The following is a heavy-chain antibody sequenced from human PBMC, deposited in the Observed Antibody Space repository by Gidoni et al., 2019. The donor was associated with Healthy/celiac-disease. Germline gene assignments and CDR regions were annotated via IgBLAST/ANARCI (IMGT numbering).Heavy chain of an antibody. D-gene: IGHD2-8*01. J-gene: IGHJ3*02. CDR2: ST. Sequence: STYYNPSLKSRVSISVDTSKNQFSLKLSSVTAADTAVYYCARDYRGTSGIWGQGTMVTVSS. CDR3: ARDYRGTSGI. V-gene: IGHV4-30-2*05.